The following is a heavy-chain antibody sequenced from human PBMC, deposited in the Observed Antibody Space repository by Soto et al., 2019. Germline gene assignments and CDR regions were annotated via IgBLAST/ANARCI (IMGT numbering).Heavy chain of an antibody. Sequence: PGRSLRLSCAASGFTFDDYAMHWVRQAPGKGLEWVSGISWNSGSIGYADSVKGRFTISRDNAKNSLYLQMNSLRAEDTALYYWEKEAFILKGEAMQNLRRHPSDYWGKGTLVTVSS. D-gene: IGHD3-9*01. CDR2: ISWNSGSI. J-gene: IGHJ4*02. CDR1: GFTFDDYA. CDR3: EKEAFILKGEAMQNLRRHPSDY. V-gene: IGHV3-9*01.